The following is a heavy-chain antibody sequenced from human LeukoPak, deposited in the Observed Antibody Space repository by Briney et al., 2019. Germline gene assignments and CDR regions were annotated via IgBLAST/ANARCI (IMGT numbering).Heavy chain of an antibody. D-gene: IGHD6-13*01. V-gene: IGHV4-39*07. J-gene: IGHJ4*02. CDR3: ARGAAGGPHLLY. CDR2: IYYSGST. Sequence: TSETLSLTCSVSGGSIGISSYYWGWIRQPPGKGLEWIGSIYYSGSTYYNPSLKSRVTISVDTSKNQFSLKLSSVTAADTAVYYCARGAAGGPHLLYWGQGTLVTVSS. CDR1: GGSIGISSYY.